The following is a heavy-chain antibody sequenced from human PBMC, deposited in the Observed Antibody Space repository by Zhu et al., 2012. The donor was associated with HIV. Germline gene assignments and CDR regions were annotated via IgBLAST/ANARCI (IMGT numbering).Heavy chain of an antibody. CDR1: GSSIISTYY. D-gene: IGHD3-3*02. J-gene: IGHJ4*02. V-gene: IGHV4-38-2*01. Sequence: QVQLQESGPGLMKPSETLSLTCAVSGSSIISTYYWGWIRQPPGKGLEWIGSIYHSETTYYNPSLKSRVTISIDTANNQFSLKLSSVTAADTAVYYCARHSWTXTDYFDYWGQGTLVTVSS. CDR2: IYHSETT. CDR3: ARHSWTXTDYFDY.